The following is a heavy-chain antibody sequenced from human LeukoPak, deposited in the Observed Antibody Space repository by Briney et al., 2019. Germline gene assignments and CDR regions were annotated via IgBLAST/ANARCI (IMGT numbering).Heavy chain of an antibody. CDR2: TWYDGSNK. V-gene: IGHV3-33*06. CDR3: AKVGSIAARRGGYYFDY. D-gene: IGHD6-6*01. Sequence: GGSLRLSCAASGFTFSSYGMHWVRQAPGKGLEWVAVTWYDGSNKYYADSVKGRFTISRDNSKNTLYLQMNSLRAEDTAVYYSAKVGSIAARRGGYYFDYWGQGTLVTVSS. CDR1: GFTFSSYG. J-gene: IGHJ4*02.